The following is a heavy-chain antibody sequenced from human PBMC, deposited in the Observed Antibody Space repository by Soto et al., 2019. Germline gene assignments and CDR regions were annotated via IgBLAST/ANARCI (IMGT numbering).Heavy chain of an antibody. CDR1: GGSISSSSYY. CDR3: ARTFTRVDSGYSGYGSAFDI. Sequence: SETLSLTCTVSGGSISSSSYYWGWIRQPPGKGLEWIGSIYYSGSTYYNPSLKSRVTISVDTSKNQFSLKLSSVTAADTAVYYCARTFTRVDSGYSGYGSAFDIWGQGPMVTV. D-gene: IGHD5-12*01. J-gene: IGHJ3*02. V-gene: IGHV4-39*01. CDR2: IYYSGST.